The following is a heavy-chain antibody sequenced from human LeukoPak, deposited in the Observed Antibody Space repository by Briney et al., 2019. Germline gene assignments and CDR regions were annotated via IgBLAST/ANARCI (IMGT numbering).Heavy chain of an antibody. CDR1: GFTFSNAW. CDR2: IKSKTDGGTT. J-gene: IGHJ6*02. D-gene: IGHD3-9*01. CDR3: TTALGYDILMGVRNYYYGMDV. Sequence: GGSLRLSCAASGFTFSNAWMSWVRQAPGKGLEWVGRIKSKTDGGTTDYAAPVKGRFTISRDDSKNTLYLQMNSLKTEDTAVYYCTTALGYDILMGVRNYYYGMDVWGQGTTVTVSS. V-gene: IGHV3-15*01.